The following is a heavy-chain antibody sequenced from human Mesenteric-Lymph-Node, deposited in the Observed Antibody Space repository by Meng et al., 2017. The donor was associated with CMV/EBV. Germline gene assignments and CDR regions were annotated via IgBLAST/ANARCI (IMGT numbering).Heavy chain of an antibody. CDR3: ARLMEDYFDRSEYPDDFDI. D-gene: IGHD3-22*01. CDR2: IRYDGSNK. CDR1: GFTFSSYS. V-gene: IGHV3-30*02. Sequence: GESLKISCAASGFTFSSYSMNWVRQAPGKGLEWVAFIRYDGSNKYYADSVKGRFTISRDNSKNTLYLQMNSLRAEDTAVYYCARLMEDYFDRSEYPDDFDIWGQGTMVTVSS. J-gene: IGHJ3*02.